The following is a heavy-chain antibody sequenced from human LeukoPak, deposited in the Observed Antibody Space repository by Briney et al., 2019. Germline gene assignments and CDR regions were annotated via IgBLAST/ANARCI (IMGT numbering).Heavy chain of an antibody. J-gene: IGHJ4*02. CDR1: GGSINSYY. CDR2: IYYSGST. CDR3: AGLDPAGIAVAGTIDY. D-gene: IGHD6-19*01. Sequence: PSETLSLTCTVCGGSINSYYWSWIPQPPGKGLEGIGYIYYSGSTNYNPFLNSRVTISVATSKNQFSVKLSSVTAADTAVYYCAGLDPAGIAVAGTIDYWGQGTLVTVSS. V-gene: IGHV4-59*08.